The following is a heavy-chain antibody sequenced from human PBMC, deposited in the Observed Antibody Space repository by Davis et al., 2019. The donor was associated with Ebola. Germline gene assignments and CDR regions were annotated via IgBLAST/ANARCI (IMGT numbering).Heavy chain of an antibody. CDR2: ISYDGSNK. J-gene: IGHJ4*02. CDR3: ARGGRATLDY. CDR1: GFTFSSYA. Sequence: GESLKISCAASGFTFSSYAMHWVRQAPGKGLEWVAVISYDGSNKYYADSVKGRFTISRDNSKNTLYLQMNSLRAEDTAVYYCARGGRATLDYWGQGTLVTVSS. V-gene: IGHV3-30-3*01. D-gene: IGHD3-16*01.